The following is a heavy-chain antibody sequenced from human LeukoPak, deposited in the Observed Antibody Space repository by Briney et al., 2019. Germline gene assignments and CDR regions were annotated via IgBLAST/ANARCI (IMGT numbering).Heavy chain of an antibody. J-gene: IGHJ4*02. CDR2: IYHSGST. Sequence: PSETLSLTCAVSGGSISSSNWWSWVRQPPGKGLEWIGEIYHSGSTNYNPSLKSRVTISVDKSKNQFSLKLSSVTAADTAVYYCARDLGQRSGELFRDYWGQGTLVTVSS. D-gene: IGHD3-10*01. V-gene: IGHV4-4*02. CDR1: GGSISSSNW. CDR3: ARDLGQRSGELFRDY.